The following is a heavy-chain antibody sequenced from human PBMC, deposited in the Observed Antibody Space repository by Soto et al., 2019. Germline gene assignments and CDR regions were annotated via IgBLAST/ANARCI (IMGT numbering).Heavy chain of an antibody. CDR1: GFTFSNAW. CDR3: NTGSCSTTILVRWYY. V-gene: IGHV3-15*07. D-gene: IGHD3-3*01. J-gene: IGHJ4*01. Sequence: EVHLVESGGGLVKPGGSLRLSCAASGFTFSNAWINWVRQAPGKGLEWVGRIKSKTDGGTTDFAAPAKGRFAISRVDSKVLVYLQISSLKTEATGIYYCNTGSCSTTILVRWYYWGHGCLVTVAS. CDR2: IKSKTDGGTT.